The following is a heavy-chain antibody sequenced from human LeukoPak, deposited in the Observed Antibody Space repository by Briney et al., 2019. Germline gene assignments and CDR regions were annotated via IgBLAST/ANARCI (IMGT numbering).Heavy chain of an antibody. CDR1: GGSISNHY. Sequence: SETLSLTCTVSGGSISNHYWGWIRQPPGMGLGGIGSIYYSGKTYYNPSLKRRVTISLDTSKKQFSLKLSSVTAADTAVYYCAAGADYYYYYYMDVWGKGATVTVSS. D-gene: IGHD6-19*01. J-gene: IGHJ6*03. V-gene: IGHV4-39*07. CDR2: IYYSGKT. CDR3: AAGADYYYYYYMDV.